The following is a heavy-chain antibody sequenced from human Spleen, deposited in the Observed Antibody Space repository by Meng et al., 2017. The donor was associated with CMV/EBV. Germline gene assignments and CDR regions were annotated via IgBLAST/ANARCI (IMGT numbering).Heavy chain of an antibody. D-gene: IGHD2-2*01. CDR2: ISYDGRNK. V-gene: IGHV3-30*04. CDR1: GFSFSSYA. CDR3: TRGSWHSSRWVIDY. J-gene: IGHJ4*02. Sequence: SGFSFSSYAMHWVRQAPGKGLEWVAMISYDGRNKHYADTVKGRITISRDNSKSFLYLQLDSLRIGDTAVYHCTRGSWHSSRWVIDYWGQGTLVTVSS.